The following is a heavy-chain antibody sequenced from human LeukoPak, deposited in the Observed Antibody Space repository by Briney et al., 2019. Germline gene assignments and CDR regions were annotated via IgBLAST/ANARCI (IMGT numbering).Heavy chain of an antibody. CDR1: GDSDNYY. CDR2: IYTNGNT. V-gene: IGHV4-4*07. J-gene: IGHJ3*02. D-gene: IGHD2-21*02. Sequence: SETLSLTCTVSGDSDNYYWSWIRQPAGKGLEWVGRIYTNGNTNYNPYLQSRLTISIDPSKKQFSLKLTPVTAADTAVYYCARGGAYCGADCYSDDAFDIWGQGTLVTVSS. CDR3: ARGGAYCGADCYSDDAFDI.